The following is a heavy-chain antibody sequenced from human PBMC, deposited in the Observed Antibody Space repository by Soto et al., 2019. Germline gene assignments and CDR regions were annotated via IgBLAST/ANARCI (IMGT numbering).Heavy chain of an antibody. D-gene: IGHD3-22*01. V-gene: IGHV1-69*01. J-gene: IGHJ4*02. Sequence: QVQLMQSGSEVQKPGSSVKISCKAFGGTFNSNAFSWVRQVPGQGLEWMGGLTVILGTPNSAQKFQGRVTLSADETTTTAYMEVTSLTSEDTAVYYCASGYYDSSGYSIDYWGQGTQITVSS. CDR3: ASGYYDSSGYSIDY. CDR1: GGTFNSNA. CDR2: LTVILGTP.